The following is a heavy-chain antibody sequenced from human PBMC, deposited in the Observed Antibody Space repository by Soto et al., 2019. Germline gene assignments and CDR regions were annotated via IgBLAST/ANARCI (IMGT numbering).Heavy chain of an antibody. CDR1: GGSISSGGYY. D-gene: IGHD6-6*01. CDR2: NYYSGIT. CDR3: ARGSSIAGLYYGMDV. V-gene: IGHV4-31*03. J-gene: IGHJ6*02. Sequence: ASETLSLTCTFSGGSISSGGYYWTWIRQHPGKGLEWIGYNYYSGITYYNPSLKSRVTISLDTSKNQFSLKLSFVTAADTAVYYCARGSSIAGLYYGMDVWGQGTTVTVSS.